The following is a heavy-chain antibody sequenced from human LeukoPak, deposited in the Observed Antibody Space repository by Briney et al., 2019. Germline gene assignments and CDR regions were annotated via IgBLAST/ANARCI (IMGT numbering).Heavy chain of an antibody. Sequence: SETLSLTCTVSGGSISSGSYYWGWIRQPPGKGLEWIGTIYYSGSTYYNPSLKSRVTISVDTSKNQFSLKLSSVTAADTAVYYCARRYSYDFFDYWGQGTLVTVSS. V-gene: IGHV4-39*01. J-gene: IGHJ4*02. CDR2: IYYSGST. CDR1: GGSISSGSYY. CDR3: ARRYSYDFFDY. D-gene: IGHD5-18*01.